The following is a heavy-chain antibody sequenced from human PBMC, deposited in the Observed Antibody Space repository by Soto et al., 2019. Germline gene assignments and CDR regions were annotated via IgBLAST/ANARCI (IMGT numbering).Heavy chain of an antibody. V-gene: IGHV4-39*01. D-gene: IGHD2-2*01. Sequence: SETLSLTCTVSGGSISSSNYYWGWIRQPPGKGLEWIGSICYSGSTYYNPSLKSRVTISMDTSKNQLSLKLSSVTAADTAVYYCARWADIVVVPAASYFDYWGQGTLVTVSS. J-gene: IGHJ4*02. CDR3: ARWADIVVVPAASYFDY. CDR1: GGSISSSNYY. CDR2: ICYSGST.